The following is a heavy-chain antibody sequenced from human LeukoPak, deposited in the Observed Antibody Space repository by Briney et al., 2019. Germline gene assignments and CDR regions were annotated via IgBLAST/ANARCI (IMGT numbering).Heavy chain of an antibody. CDR1: GGSFSGYY. D-gene: IGHD4-23*01. CDR2: IKQDGSEK. J-gene: IGHJ4*02. V-gene: IGHV3-7*03. CDR3: AKTLSPYYGGNPGYFDY. Sequence: QSSETLSLTCAVYGGSFSGYYWSWIRQPPGKGLEWVANIKQDGSEKYYVDSVKGRFTISRDNSKNTLYLQMNSLRAEDTAVYYCAKTLSPYYGGNPGYFDYWGQGTLVTVSS.